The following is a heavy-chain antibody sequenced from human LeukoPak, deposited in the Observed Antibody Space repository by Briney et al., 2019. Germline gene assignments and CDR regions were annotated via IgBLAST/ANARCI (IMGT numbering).Heavy chain of an antibody. CDR1: GFTFSHYS. CDR2: ISSDGNNI. CDR3: GREGHYDILTGYSPVEYYYYFMDV. Sequence: GGSLRLSCAASGFTFSHYSIHWVRQAPGKGLEWVGDISSDGNNIHHADSVKGRFSISRDNSRDTLYLQMSSLRPEDTAVYYCGREGHYDILTGYSPVEYYYYFMDVWGKGTTVTVSS. V-gene: IGHV3-30*04. J-gene: IGHJ6*03. D-gene: IGHD3-9*01.